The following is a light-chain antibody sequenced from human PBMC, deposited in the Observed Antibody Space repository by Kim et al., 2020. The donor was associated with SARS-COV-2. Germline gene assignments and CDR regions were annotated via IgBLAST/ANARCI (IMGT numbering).Light chain of an antibody. Sequence: QSVLTQPPSVSAAPGQRVTISCSGNNSNIVNNYVPWYQQLPGTAPKLLIYDNNKRPSGIPDRFSGSKSGTSATLGITGLQTGDEADYYCGTWDSSLRARVFGGGTKLTVL. CDR1: NSNIVNNY. CDR3: GTWDSSLRARV. V-gene: IGLV1-51*01. CDR2: DNN. J-gene: IGLJ3*02.